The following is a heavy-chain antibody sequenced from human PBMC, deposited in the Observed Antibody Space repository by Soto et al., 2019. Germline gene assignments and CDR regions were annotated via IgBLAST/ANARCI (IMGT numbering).Heavy chain of an antibody. J-gene: IGHJ4*02. CDR2: ISASGDNT. CDR1: GFTFSNQD. CDR3: AKDAPRSNGWFYFDY. Sequence: EVQVLDSGGGLVQPGGSLRLSCLASGFTFSNQDMGWVRQAPGKGLEWVSGISASGDNTYYADSVKGRFTISRDNSRNTLYLQMNSLRAEDTAIYVSAKDAPRSNGWFYFDYWGQGTLVTVSS. V-gene: IGHV3-23*01. D-gene: IGHD6-19*01.